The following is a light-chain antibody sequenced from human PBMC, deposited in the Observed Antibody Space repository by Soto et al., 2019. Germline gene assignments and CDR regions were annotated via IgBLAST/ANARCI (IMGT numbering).Light chain of an antibody. CDR2: EVN. CDR1: SSDVGSYNL. V-gene: IGLV2-23*02. J-gene: IGLJ2*01. Sequence: QSALTQPASVSGSPGQSITISCTGTSSDVGSYNLVSWYQQHPGKAPKLIIYEVNKRPSGVSNRFSGSKSVNTASLTISGLQAEDEADYYCCSYAGSSTSFGGGTKLTVL. CDR3: CSYAGSSTS.